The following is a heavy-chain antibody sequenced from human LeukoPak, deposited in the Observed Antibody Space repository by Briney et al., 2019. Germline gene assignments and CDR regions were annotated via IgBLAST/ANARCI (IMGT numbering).Heavy chain of an antibody. D-gene: IGHD5-24*01. CDR2: IYTSGST. CDR1: GGSISSYY. J-gene: IGHJ4*02. V-gene: IGHV4-4*07. Sequence: SETLSLTCTVSGGSISSYYWSWIRQPAGKGLEWIGRIYTSGSTNYNPSLKSRVTMSVDTSKNQFSLKLSSVTAADTAVYYCARDRDGYITGYFDYWGQGTLVTVSS. CDR3: ARDRDGYITGYFDY.